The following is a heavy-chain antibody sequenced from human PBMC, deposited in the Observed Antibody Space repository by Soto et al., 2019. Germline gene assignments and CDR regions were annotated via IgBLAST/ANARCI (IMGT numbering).Heavy chain of an antibody. CDR3: ARGITTRVVQTDVPDKYYFDS. V-gene: IGHV4-34*01. Sequence: SETLSLTCAVYGGSFSGYYWTWIRQSPGKGLEWIGEINHGGSSNSNPSLKSRITISVDTSKNQFSLKLSSVTAADTAIYYCARGITTRVVQTDVPDKYYFDSRGGGTPVLTSS. CDR1: GGSFSGYY. D-gene: IGHD3-3*01. CDR2: INHGGSS. J-gene: IGHJ4*02.